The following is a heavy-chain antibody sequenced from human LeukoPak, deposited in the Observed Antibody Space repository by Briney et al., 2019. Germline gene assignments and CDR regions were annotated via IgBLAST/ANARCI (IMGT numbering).Heavy chain of an antibody. CDR1: GFIFSTYG. CDR2: IWYDGSNK. J-gene: IGHJ4*02. CDR3: VREKSGYTNGWYLFDY. Sequence: GGSLRLSCEASGFIFSTYGMHWVRQAPGKGLEWVAVIWYDGSNKYYADSVKGRFTISRDNSKNTLYLQMSSLRAEDTAVYYCVREKSGYTNGWYLFDYWGQGTLVTVSS. V-gene: IGHV3-33*01. D-gene: IGHD6-19*01.